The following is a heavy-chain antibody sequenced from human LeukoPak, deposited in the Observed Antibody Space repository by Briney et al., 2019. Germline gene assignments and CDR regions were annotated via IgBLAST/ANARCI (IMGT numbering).Heavy chain of an antibody. Sequence: SVKISCKASGGTFSSYAISWVRQAPGQGLEWMGRIIPIFGTANYAQKFQGRVTITTDESTSTAYMELSSLRSEDTAVYYCARSTYYYDSSGYYYVLDYWGQGTLVTVSS. CDR2: IIPIFGTA. V-gene: IGHV1-69*05. D-gene: IGHD3-22*01. J-gene: IGHJ4*02. CDR1: GGTFSSYA. CDR3: ARSTYYYDSSGYYYVLDY.